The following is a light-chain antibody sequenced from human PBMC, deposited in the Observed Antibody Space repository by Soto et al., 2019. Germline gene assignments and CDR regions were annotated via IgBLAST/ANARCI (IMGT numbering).Light chain of an antibody. CDR3: SSYTTNITPVV. CDR1: SGDSGGYNY. Sequence: QSALTQPASVSGSPGQSITISCTGTSGDSGGYNYVSWYQQRPGKAPKLLISEVTNRPSGVSNRFSGSKSGNTASLTISGLQAEDEADYYCSSYTTNITPVVFGGGTKLTV. CDR2: EVT. V-gene: IGLV2-14*01. J-gene: IGLJ2*01.